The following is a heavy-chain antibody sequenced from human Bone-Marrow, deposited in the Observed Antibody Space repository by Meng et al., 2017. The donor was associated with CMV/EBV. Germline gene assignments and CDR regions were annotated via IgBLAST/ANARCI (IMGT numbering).Heavy chain of an antibody. D-gene: IGHD5-12*01. V-gene: IGHV1-18*01. CDR3: ARTSTGYDYFDY. J-gene: IGHJ4*02. CDR1: GYTFTSYG. CDR2: ISAYNGNT. Sequence: ASVKVSCKASGYTFTSYGISWVRQAPGQGLEWMGWISAYNGNTNYAQKFQGRVTITADKSTSTAYMELSSLRSEDTAVYYCARTSTGYDYFDYWGQGTLVTVSS.